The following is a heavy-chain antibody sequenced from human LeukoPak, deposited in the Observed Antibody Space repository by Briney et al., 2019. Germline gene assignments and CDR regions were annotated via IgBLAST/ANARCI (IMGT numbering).Heavy chain of an antibody. Sequence: PGGSLRLSRAASGFTVSSNYMSWVRQAPGKGLDWVSVIYSGGSTYYADSVKGRFTISRDNSKNTLYLQMNSLRAEDTAVYNCARDSAAGLDYWGQGTLVTVSS. V-gene: IGHV3-66*02. CDR2: IYSGGST. J-gene: IGHJ4*02. CDR3: ARDSAAGLDY. CDR1: GFTVSSNY. D-gene: IGHD1-14*01.